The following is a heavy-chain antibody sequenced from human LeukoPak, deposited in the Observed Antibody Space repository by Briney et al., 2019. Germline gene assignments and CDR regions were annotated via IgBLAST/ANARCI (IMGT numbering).Heavy chain of an antibody. CDR3: ASDFDY. CDR2: ISYDGSNK. J-gene: IGHJ4*02. Sequence: PGGSLRLSCAASGFTFSSYAMHWVRQAPGKGLEWVAVISYDGSNKFYADSVKGRFTISRDNSKNTLYLQMNSLRPEHTAVLYCASDFDYWGQGTLVTVSS. CDR1: GFTFSSYA. V-gene: IGHV3-30*04.